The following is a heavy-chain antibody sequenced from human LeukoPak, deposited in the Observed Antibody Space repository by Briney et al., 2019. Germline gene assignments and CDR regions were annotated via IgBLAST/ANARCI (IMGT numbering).Heavy chain of an antibody. CDR2: IIPILGIA. J-gene: IGHJ4*02. CDR3: ATQGTVTTADY. V-gene: IGHV1-69*02. Sequence: SVKVSCKASGGTFSSYTISWVRQAPGQGLEWMGKIIPILGIANYAQKFQGRVTITADKSTSTAYMELSSLRSEDTAVYYCATQGTVTTADYWGQGTLVTVSS. CDR1: GGTFSSYT. D-gene: IGHD4-17*01.